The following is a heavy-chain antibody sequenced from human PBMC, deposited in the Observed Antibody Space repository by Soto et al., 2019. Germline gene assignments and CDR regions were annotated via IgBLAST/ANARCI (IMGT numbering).Heavy chain of an antibody. CDR3: ARRNVDIVATIIDY. V-gene: IGHV4-34*01. Sequence: SETLSLTCAVYGGSFSGYYWSWIRQPPGKGLEWIGEINHSGSTNYNPSLKSRVTISVDTSKNQFSLKLSSVTAADTAVYYCARRNVDIVATIIDYWGQGTLVTVSS. D-gene: IGHD5-12*01. CDR1: GGSFSGYY. J-gene: IGHJ4*02. CDR2: INHSGST.